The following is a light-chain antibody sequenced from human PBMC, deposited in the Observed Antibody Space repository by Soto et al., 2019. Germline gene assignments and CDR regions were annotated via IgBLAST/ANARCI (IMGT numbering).Light chain of an antibody. CDR3: QQYAESPLT. CDR2: GAS. Sequence: ETVLTQSPGTVSLSPGESATLSCRASQSIGKSYLAWFQHKPGQAPRLLIYGASTRATGIPDRFRGSGSGTDFTLTVSRLESEDFAVYYCQQYAESPLTFGGGTK. V-gene: IGKV3-20*01. J-gene: IGKJ4*01. CDR1: QSIGKSY.